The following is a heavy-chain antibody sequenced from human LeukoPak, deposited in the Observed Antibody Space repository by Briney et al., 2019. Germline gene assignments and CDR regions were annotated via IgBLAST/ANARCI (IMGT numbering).Heavy chain of an antibody. CDR1: GFPFETNA. CDR2: IGNTET. Sequence: GGSLRLSCATSGFPFETNAMSWVRQAPGKGLEWVATIGNTETFYADSVTGRFTISRDNSKNTVNLQMNRLRVEDTAIYYCAKDWIQFNRVFDCFDSWGKGTLVTVSS. J-gene: IGHJ4*02. D-gene: IGHD5-18*01. CDR3: AKDWIQFNRVFDCFDS. V-gene: IGHV3-23*01.